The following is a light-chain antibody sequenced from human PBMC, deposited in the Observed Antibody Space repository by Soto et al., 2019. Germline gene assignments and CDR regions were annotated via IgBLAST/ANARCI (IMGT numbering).Light chain of an antibody. CDR3: QQCRRMPLS. V-gene: IGKV1-39*01. J-gene: IGKJ4*01. Sequence: DIHMHQSPISQSATVGDRVTITCRGSQSISTCLDWYQQKPGKAPKLLIYAASTSQSGVPSTFSGSGSGTDFTLTISSVQPEDFAVYFCQQCRRMPLSFGGGTKVDI. CDR1: QSISTC. CDR2: AAS.